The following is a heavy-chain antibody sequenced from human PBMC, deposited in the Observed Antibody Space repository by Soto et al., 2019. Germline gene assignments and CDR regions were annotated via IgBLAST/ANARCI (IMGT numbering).Heavy chain of an antibody. CDR1: GYTFTSYG. V-gene: IGHV1-18*04. CDR2: ISAYNGNT. Sequence: QVQLVQSGAEVKKPGASVKVSCKASGYTFTSYGISWVRQAPGQGLEWMGWISAYNGNTNYAQKLQGRVTMTTDTCTSTGYMELRSLRSDDTAVYYCARVVFEWGYNWNDDWFDPWGQGTLVTVSS. CDR3: ARVVFEWGYNWNDDWFDP. D-gene: IGHD1-1*01. J-gene: IGHJ5*02.